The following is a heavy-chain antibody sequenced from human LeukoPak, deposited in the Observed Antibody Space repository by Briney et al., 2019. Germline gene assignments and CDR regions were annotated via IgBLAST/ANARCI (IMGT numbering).Heavy chain of an antibody. CDR2: KNPNSGRT. D-gene: IGHD4-11*01. CDR1: GYTFTSYD. Sequence: APVKVSCKASGYTFTSYDINWVRQATGQGLEWMGWKNPNSGRTGLAQKFQGRLTMTMNTAISTAYMELSSLTSEDTVVYYCARGPVTTHGMDVWGQGTTVTVSS. J-gene: IGHJ6*02. V-gene: IGHV1-8*01. CDR3: ARGPVTTHGMDV.